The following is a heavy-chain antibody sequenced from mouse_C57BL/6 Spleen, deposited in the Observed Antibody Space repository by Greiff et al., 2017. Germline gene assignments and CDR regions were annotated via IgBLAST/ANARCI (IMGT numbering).Heavy chain of an antibody. CDR1: GYTFTGYW. CDR2: ILPGSGST. CDR3: ATYDGYSYWYFDV. V-gene: IGHV1-9*01. J-gene: IGHJ1*03. Sequence: QVQLKQSGAELMKPGASVKLSCKATGYTFTGYWIEWVKQRPGHGLEWIGEILPGSGSTNYNEKFKGKATFTADTSSNTAYMQLSSLTTEDSAIYDCATYDGYSYWYFDVWGTGTTVTVSS. D-gene: IGHD2-3*01.